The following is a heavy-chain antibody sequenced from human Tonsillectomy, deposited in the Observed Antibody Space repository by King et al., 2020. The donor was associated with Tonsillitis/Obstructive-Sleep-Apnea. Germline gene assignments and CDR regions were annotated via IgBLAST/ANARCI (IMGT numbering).Heavy chain of an antibody. Sequence: QLQESGPGLVKPSETLSLTCTVSAGSISSSSYYWGWIRQPPGKGLEWIGSIYYSGSTYYNPSLKSRATISVDTSKNQFSLKLSSVTAADTAVYYCARSITIFGVVLEFDYWGPGTLVTVSS. CDR1: AGSISSSSYY. D-gene: IGHD3-3*01. CDR2: IYYSGST. CDR3: ARSITIFGVVLEFDY. V-gene: IGHV4-39*01. J-gene: IGHJ4*02.